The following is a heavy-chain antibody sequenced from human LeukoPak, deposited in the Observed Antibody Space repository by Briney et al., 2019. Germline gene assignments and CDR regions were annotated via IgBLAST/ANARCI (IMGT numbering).Heavy chain of an antibody. D-gene: IGHD4-17*01. Sequence: PGGPLRLSCAASEFTFSNYAIHWVRQAPGKGLEWVAVISYDGTNKYYADSVEGRFTISRDNSKNTLYLQMNSLRAEDTAVYYCARPRGDYGDYAFDYWGQGTLVTVSS. CDR3: ARPRGDYGDYAFDY. J-gene: IGHJ4*02. CDR2: ISYDGTNK. V-gene: IGHV3-30*04. CDR1: EFTFSNYA.